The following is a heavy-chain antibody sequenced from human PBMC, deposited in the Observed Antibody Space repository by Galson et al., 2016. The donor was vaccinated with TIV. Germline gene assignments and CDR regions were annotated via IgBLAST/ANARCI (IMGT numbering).Heavy chain of an antibody. Sequence: SLRLSCAASGFTFNTYWMIWVRQAPGKGLEWVANIKHDGSEKYYVDSVKGRFTISRDNSKKTLYLQMDSLRAEDTAVYYCAKSFQYFYDNSGYFPYGFHIWGRGTTVTVSS. CDR1: GFTFNTYW. D-gene: IGHD3-22*01. CDR2: IKHDGSEK. CDR3: AKSFQYFYDNSGYFPYGFHI. V-gene: IGHV3-7*03. J-gene: IGHJ3*02.